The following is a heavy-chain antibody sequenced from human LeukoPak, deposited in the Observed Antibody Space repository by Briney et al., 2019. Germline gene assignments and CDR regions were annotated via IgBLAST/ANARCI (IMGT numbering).Heavy chain of an antibody. Sequence: PGGSLRLSCAASGFTFTNYWMSWVRQAPGKGLELVANIKQDRSEKYYVDSVKGRFTISRNNAKNSLYLQMNSLRAEDTAVYYCAREVTPYYWGQGTLVTVSS. CDR1: GFTFTNYW. D-gene: IGHD2-21*02. V-gene: IGHV3-7*01. J-gene: IGHJ4*02. CDR3: AREVTPYY. CDR2: IKQDRSEK.